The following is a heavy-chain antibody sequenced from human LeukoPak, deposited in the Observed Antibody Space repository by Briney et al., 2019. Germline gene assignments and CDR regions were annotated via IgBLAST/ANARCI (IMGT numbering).Heavy chain of an antibody. CDR2: IYYSGST. Sequence: PSETLSLTCTVSGGSISSSSYYWGWIRQPPGKGLEWIGSIYYSGSTYYNPSLKSRVTISVDTSKNQFSLKLSSVTAADTAVYYCARARRGGYLSINWFDPWGQGTLVTVSS. J-gene: IGHJ5*02. D-gene: IGHD3-22*01. V-gene: IGHV4-39*07. CDR3: ARARRGGYLSINWFDP. CDR1: GGSISSSSYY.